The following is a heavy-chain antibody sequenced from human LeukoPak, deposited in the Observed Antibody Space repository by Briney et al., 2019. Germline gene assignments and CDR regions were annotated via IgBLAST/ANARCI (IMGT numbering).Heavy chain of an antibody. D-gene: IGHD7-27*01. CDR2: ISGSGGST. Sequence: PGGSLRLSCAASGFTFSSYAMSWVRQAPGKGLEWVSAISGSGGSTYYADSVNGRLTISRDNSTNTLYLQMNSLRAEATAVYSCAKDRLAGGSQNRFDPWGQGTGVTVTA. CDR1: GFTFSSYA. CDR3: AKDRLAGGSQNRFDP. V-gene: IGHV3-23*01. J-gene: IGHJ5*02.